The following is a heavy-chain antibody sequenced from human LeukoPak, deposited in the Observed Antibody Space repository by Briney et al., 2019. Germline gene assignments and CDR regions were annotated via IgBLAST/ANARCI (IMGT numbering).Heavy chain of an antibody. CDR1: GFTFSNYA. CDR3: ARGPNGEYIGAFEF. Sequence: PGGSLRLSCAASGFTFSNYAVMWVRQAPGQGLEWVSAITRGGAPRYADSVKGRFTISRDNSKNTLYLQMNSLRAEDTAQYFCARGPNGEYIGAFEFWGRGTVVTVSS. V-gene: IGHV3-23*01. CDR2: ITRGGAP. J-gene: IGHJ3*01. D-gene: IGHD4-17*01.